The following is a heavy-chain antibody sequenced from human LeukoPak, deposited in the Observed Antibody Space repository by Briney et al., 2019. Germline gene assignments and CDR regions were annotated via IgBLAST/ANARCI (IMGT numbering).Heavy chain of an antibody. V-gene: IGHV1-8*01. CDR3: ARGVGYCSGGSCYRWFDP. CDR1: GYTFTSYD. D-gene: IGHD2-15*01. Sequence: GSVKVSCKASGYTFTSYDINWVRQATGQGLEWMGRMNPNGGNTGYAQKFQGRVTMTRNTSISTAYMELSSLRSEDTAVYHCARGVGYCSGGSCYRWFDPWGQGTLVTVSS. J-gene: IGHJ5*02. CDR2: MNPNGGNT.